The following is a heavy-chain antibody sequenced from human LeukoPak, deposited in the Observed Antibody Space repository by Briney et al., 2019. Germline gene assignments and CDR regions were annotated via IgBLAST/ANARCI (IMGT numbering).Heavy chain of an antibody. Sequence: GGSLRLSCAASGFTFSSYWMSWVRQAPGKGLEWVANIKQDGSEKYYVDSVKGRFTISRDNAKNSLYLQMNSLRAEDTAMYYCARDSDVWGSYRYLFDYWGQGTLVTVSS. J-gene: IGHJ4*02. CDR1: GFTFSSYW. D-gene: IGHD3-16*02. CDR2: IKQDGSEK. CDR3: ARDSDVWGSYRYLFDY. V-gene: IGHV3-7*03.